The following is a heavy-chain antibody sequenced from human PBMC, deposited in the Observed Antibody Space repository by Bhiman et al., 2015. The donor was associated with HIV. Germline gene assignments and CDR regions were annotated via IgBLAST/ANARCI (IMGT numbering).Heavy chain of an antibody. D-gene: IGHD3-10*01. CDR3: ASGSGSVNFDY. V-gene: IGHV3-48*01. CDR1: GFTFDDYG. J-gene: IGHJ4*02. Sequence: EVQLVESGGGVLRPGGSLRLSCAASGFTFDDYGMNWVRQAPGKGLEWVSYISRSSNTIYYADSAKGRFTISRDNAKNSLYLQMNSLRAEDTAVYYCASGSGSVNFDYWGQGTLVTVSS. CDR2: ISRSSNTI.